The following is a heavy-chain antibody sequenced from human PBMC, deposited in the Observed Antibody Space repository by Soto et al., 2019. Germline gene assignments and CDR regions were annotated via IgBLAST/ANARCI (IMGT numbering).Heavy chain of an antibody. CDR3: ARGQLLHYQYGLDG. V-gene: IGHV4-59*07. Sequence: QVQLQEAGPALVRPSDSLSLMCSVSGVPITTFYWSWIRQAPGKGLEYIGYIYYGGSTHYNPALISRVTVSVDTANNEFSLKLRSVTSADSDAYYCARGQLLHYQYGLDGLGQGTTVIV. D-gene: IGHD3-10*01. CDR1: GVPITTFY. J-gene: IGHJ6*02. CDR2: IYYGGST.